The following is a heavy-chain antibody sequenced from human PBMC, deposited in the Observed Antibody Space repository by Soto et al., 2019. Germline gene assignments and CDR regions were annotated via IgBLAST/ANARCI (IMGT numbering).Heavy chain of an antibody. CDR2: ISAYNGNT. CDR1: SYTFTSYG. CDR3: ARDWRDYVWGSYRPFDY. V-gene: IGHV1-18*04. Sequence: VASVKVSCKASSYTFTSYGISWVRQAPGQGLEWMGWISAYNGNTNYAQKLQGRVTMTTDTSTSTAYMELRSLRSDDTAVYYCARDWRDYVWGSYRPFDYWGQGTLVTVSS. D-gene: IGHD3-16*02. J-gene: IGHJ4*02.